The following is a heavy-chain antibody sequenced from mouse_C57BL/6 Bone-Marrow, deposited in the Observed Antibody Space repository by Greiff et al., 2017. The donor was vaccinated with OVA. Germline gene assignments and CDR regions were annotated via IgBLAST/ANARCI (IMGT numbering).Heavy chain of an antibody. V-gene: IGHV1-52*01. CDR3: ARPYSNYGAWYFDV. CDR2: IDPSDSDT. CDR1: GYTFTSYW. D-gene: IGHD2-5*01. Sequence: QVQLQQPGAELVRPGSSVKLSCKASGYTFTSYWMHWVKQRPIQGLEWIGNIDPSDSDTHYNQKFKDKATLTVDKSSSTAYMQLSSLTSEDSAVYYCARPYSNYGAWYFDVWGTGTTVTVSS. J-gene: IGHJ1*03.